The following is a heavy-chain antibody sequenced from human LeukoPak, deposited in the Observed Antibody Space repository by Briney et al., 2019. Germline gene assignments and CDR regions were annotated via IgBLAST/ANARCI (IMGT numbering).Heavy chain of an antibody. Sequence: SETLSLTCTVSGGSISSGGYYWSWIRQPPGKGLEWIGYIYHSGSTYYNPSLKSRVTISVDRSKNQFSLKLSSVTAADTAVYYCARLTGPGYYDWLLSPYYFDYWGQGTLVTVSS. CDR2: IYHSGST. CDR1: GGSISSGGYY. CDR3: ARLTGPGYYDWLLSPYYFDY. J-gene: IGHJ4*02. D-gene: IGHD3-9*01. V-gene: IGHV4-30-2*01.